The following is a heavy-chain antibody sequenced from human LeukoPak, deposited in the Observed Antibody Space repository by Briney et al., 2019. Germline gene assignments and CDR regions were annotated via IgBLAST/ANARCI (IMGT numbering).Heavy chain of an antibody. D-gene: IGHD1/OR15-1a*01. Sequence: GASVKVSCKASGFTFTGYYMYWVRQAPGQGLEWMGWINPNSGGTNYAQKFQGRVTMTRDTSISTAYMELSRLRSDDTAVYYCARDLTGTTPPNWFDPWGQGTLVTVSS. CDR1: GFTFTGYY. V-gene: IGHV1-2*02. J-gene: IGHJ5*02. CDR2: INPNSGGT. CDR3: ARDLTGTTPPNWFDP.